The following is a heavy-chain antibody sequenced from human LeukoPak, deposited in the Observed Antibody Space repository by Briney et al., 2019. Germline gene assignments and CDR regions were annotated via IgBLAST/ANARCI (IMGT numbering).Heavy chain of an antibody. V-gene: IGHV1-2*02. CDR2: INPNSGGT. CDR1: GYTFTGYY. Sequence: GASVKVSCKASGYTFTGYYMHWVRQAPGQGLEWMGWINPNSGGTNYAQKFQGRDTMTRDTSISTAYMELSRLRSDDTAVYYCATSSENTYYYDSSGYYTGYYFDYWGQGTLVTVSS. D-gene: IGHD3-22*01. CDR3: ATSSENTYYYDSSGYYTGYYFDY. J-gene: IGHJ4*02.